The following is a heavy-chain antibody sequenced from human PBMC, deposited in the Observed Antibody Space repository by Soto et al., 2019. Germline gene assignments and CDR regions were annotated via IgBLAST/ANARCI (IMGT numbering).Heavy chain of an antibody. V-gene: IGHV4-39*01. D-gene: IGHD2-15*01. J-gene: IGHJ4*02. Sequence: QLQLQESGPGLVKPSETLSLTCTVSGGSISSSSYYWGWIRQPPGKGLEGIGSSYYSGSTYYNPSHKSGVTISVDTSKNQFSLTLSSVTAADTAVYYCARHTPAISISDHWCQGTLVTVSS. CDR3: ARHTPAISISDH. CDR2: SYYSGST. CDR1: GGSISSSSYY.